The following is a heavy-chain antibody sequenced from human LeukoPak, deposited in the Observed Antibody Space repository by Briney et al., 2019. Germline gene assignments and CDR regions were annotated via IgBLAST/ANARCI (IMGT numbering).Heavy chain of an antibody. CDR2: INNSGST. CDR3: ARGPCITIFGPTWHWFDP. CDR1: GGSFRGYY. Sequence: SETLSLTCAVYGGSFRGYYWSWLRQPPGKGLEWIGEINNSGSTNYNPSLKSRVTISVDTSKNQFSLKLSSVTAADTAVYYCARGPCITIFGPTWHWFDPWGQGTLVTVSS. J-gene: IGHJ5*02. V-gene: IGHV4-34*01. D-gene: IGHD3-3*01.